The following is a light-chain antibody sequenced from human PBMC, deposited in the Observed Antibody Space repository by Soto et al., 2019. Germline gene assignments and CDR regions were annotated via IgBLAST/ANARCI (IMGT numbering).Light chain of an antibody. CDR1: QDIAIY. CDR3: QQLRMYPST. CDR2: AAS. Sequence: IQLTQSPSSLSASVGDRVTITCRASQDIAIYLAWYQQKPGEAPKLLIYAASTLYGGVPSRFSGSGSGTDFALPITSLQAEDFAPYYCQQLRMYPSTFGGGTKVEIK. J-gene: IGKJ4*01. V-gene: IGKV1-9*01.